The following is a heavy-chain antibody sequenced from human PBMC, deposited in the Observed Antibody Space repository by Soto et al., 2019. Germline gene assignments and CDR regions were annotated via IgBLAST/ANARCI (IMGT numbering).Heavy chain of an antibody. CDR1: GFTFSNYW. CDR3: ARVASGWWHSYI. V-gene: IGHV3-7*01. Sequence: EVQLVESGGGLVQSGGSLRLSCAASGFTFSNYWMSWVRQAPGKGLEWVTNIKQDGSEKYYVDSVKGRFTISRDNAKNSLYLQMNSLRAEDTAVYYCARVASGWWHSYIWGQGTMVTVSS. CDR2: IKQDGSEK. J-gene: IGHJ3*02. D-gene: IGHD6-19*01.